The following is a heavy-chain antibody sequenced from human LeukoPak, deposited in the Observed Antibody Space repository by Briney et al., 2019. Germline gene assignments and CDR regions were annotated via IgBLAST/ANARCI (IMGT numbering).Heavy chain of an antibody. D-gene: IGHD2-21*02. CDR1: GFTFSSYW. V-gene: IGHV3-7*01. CDR2: IKQDGSEK. CDR3: ARVPVVTAPEVYMDV. Sequence: PGGSLRLSCAASGFTFSSYWMSWVRRAPGKGLEWVANIKQDGSEKYYVDSVKGRFTISRDNAKNSLYLQMNSLRAEDTAVYYCARVPVVTAPEVYMDVWGKGTTVTVSS. J-gene: IGHJ6*03.